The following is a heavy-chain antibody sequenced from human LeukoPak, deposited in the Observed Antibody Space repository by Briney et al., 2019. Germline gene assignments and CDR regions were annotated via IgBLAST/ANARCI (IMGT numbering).Heavy chain of an antibody. CDR3: AKGNIVLMVYAPSVDY. J-gene: IGHJ4*02. D-gene: IGHD2-8*01. CDR2: ISYDGSNK. CDR1: GFTFSSYA. V-gene: IGHV3-30*04. Sequence: GGSLRLSCAASGFTFSSYAMHWVRQAPGKGLEWVAVISYDGSNKYYADSVKGRFTISRDNSKNTLYLQMNSLRAEDTAVYYCAKGNIVLMVYAPSVDYWGQGTLVTVSS.